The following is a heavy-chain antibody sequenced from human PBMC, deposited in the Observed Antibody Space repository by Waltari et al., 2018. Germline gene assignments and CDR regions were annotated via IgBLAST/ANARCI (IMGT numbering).Heavy chain of an antibody. CDR2: ISLSGTT. J-gene: IGHJ4*02. V-gene: IGHV4-38-2*01. CDR3: ARRARSGGHFDY. D-gene: IGHD3-16*01. Sequence: QVQLQESGPGLVKPSETLSLTCVVSGYSISSGYYWGWIRQPPGKGLESIGSISLSGTTYFNPSLNSLVSIPVCTAKNQFSLNLGSVTAADTSVYYCARRARSGGHFDYWGQGTLVTVSS. CDR1: GYSISSGYY.